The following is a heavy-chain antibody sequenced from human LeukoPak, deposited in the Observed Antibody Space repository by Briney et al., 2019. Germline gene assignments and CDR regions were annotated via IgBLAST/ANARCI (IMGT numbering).Heavy chain of an antibody. V-gene: IGHV4-39*07. Sequence: SETLSLTCTVSGGSISSSSYYWGWIRQPPGKGLEWIGSIYYSGSTYYNPSLKSRVTISVDTSKNQFSLKLSSVTAADTAMYFCARDKYYYDSSASIRFDYWGQGTLVTVSS. CDR1: GGSISSSSYY. CDR2: IYYSGST. D-gene: IGHD3-22*01. CDR3: ARDKYYYDSSASIRFDY. J-gene: IGHJ4*02.